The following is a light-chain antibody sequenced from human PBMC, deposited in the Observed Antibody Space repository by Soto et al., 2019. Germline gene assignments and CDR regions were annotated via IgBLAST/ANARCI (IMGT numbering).Light chain of an antibody. CDR1: SSDIGGYNY. J-gene: IGLJ3*02. V-gene: IGLV2-8*01. Sequence: QSALTQPPSASGSPGQSVTISCTGTSSDIGGYNYVSWYQQHPGKAPKLIIYEVSKRPSGVPDRFSGSKSGNTASLTVSGLPAEDEADDYCTSYAGSNNLVFAGGTKLTVL. CDR2: EVS. CDR3: TSYAGSNNLV.